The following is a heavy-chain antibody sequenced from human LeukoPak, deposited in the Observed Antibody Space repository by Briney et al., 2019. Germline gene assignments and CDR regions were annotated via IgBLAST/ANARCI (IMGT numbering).Heavy chain of an antibody. Sequence: KPSETLSLTCAVYGGSFSGYYWSWIRQPPGKGLEWIGEINHSGSTNYNPSLKSRVTISVDTSKNQFSLKLSSVTAADTAVYYCARHFTGVPATVIGSDPWGQGTLVTVSS. D-gene: IGHD2-2*01. CDR2: INHSGST. J-gene: IGHJ5*02. CDR1: GGSFSGYY. V-gene: IGHV4-34*01. CDR3: ARHFTGVPATVIGSDP.